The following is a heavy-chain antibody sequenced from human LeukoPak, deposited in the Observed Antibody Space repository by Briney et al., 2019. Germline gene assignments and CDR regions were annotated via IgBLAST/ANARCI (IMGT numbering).Heavy chain of an antibody. D-gene: IGHD3-3*01. CDR3: ARLSPTISSEAFDI. CDR1: GGSISSYY. Sequence: SETLSLTCTVSGGSISSYYWSWIRQPPGKGLEWIGYIYYSGSTNYNPSLKSRVTISVGTSKNQFSLKLSSVTATDTAVYYCARLSPTISSEAFDIWGQGTMVTVSS. CDR2: IYYSGST. V-gene: IGHV4-59*08. J-gene: IGHJ3*02.